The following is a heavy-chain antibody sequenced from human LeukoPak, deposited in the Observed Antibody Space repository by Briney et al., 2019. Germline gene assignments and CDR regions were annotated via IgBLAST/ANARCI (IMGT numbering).Heavy chain of an antibody. D-gene: IGHD2-2*02. J-gene: IGHJ4*02. Sequence: GGSLRLSCAASGFNFSDYYMSWIRWAPGKGLEWVSYISTSGSNKYYADSVKGRFTISRDNAKNSLYLHMNSLRAEDTAVYYCARASGGSAIGSYWGQGTLVTVSS. CDR2: ISTSGSNK. CDR3: ARASGGSAIGSY. CDR1: GFNFSDYY. V-gene: IGHV3-11*01.